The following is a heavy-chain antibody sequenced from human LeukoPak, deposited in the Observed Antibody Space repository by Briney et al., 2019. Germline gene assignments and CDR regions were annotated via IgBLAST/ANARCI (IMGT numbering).Heavy chain of an antibody. CDR2: ISGSGNST. CDR1: GFTFSSYG. V-gene: IGHV3-23*01. J-gene: IGHJ4*02. Sequence: GGSLRLSCADSGFTFSSYGMSWVRQAPGKGLEWVSGISGSGNSTYYADSVKGRFTISRDNSKNTLYLQMNSLRAEDTAVYYCAKWANRDYYDSSGYYYVHFDYWGQGSLVTVSS. CDR3: AKWANRDYYDSSGYYYVHFDY. D-gene: IGHD3-22*01.